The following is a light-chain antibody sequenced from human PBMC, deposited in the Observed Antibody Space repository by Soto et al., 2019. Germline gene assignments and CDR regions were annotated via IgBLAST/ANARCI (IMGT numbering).Light chain of an antibody. CDR2: KAS. Sequence: DIRMTQSPSTLSGSVGDRVTITWRASQTISSWLAWYQQKTGKAPKLLIYKASTLKSGVPSRLRGSGSGTEFTLTISSMQTDDFATYYCQHYNSYSEAFGQGTKVDI. CDR3: QHYNSYSEA. J-gene: IGKJ1*01. V-gene: IGKV1-5*03. CDR1: QTISSW.